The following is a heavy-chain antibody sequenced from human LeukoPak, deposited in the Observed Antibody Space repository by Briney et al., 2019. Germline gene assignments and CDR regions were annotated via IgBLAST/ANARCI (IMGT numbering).Heavy chain of an antibody. CDR3: ARGSLGGRGVDY. D-gene: IGHD3-10*01. Sequence: NPSETLSLTCTVSGGSISSPYWTWIRQPAGKGLEWIRRFYTSGIANYNPSLKSRVTMSVDTSKNQFSLKLSSVTAADTAVYYCARGSLGGRGVDYWGQGTLVTVSS. V-gene: IGHV4-4*07. J-gene: IGHJ4*02. CDR2: FYTSGIA. CDR1: GGSISSPY.